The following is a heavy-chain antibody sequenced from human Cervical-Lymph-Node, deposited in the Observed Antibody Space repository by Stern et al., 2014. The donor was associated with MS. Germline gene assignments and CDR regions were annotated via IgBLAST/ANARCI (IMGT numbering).Heavy chain of an antibody. Sequence: LVESGAAVKKPGDTVKVSCKASGYTFTSYGISWVRPAPGQGIAWMCWISAYNCNTNYAQKLQGRVTMTTDTSTSTAYMELRSLRSDDTAVYYCARGLLGSENAFDIWGQGTMVTVSS. D-gene: IGHD2-15*01. J-gene: IGHJ3*02. CDR1: GYTFTSYG. CDR3: ARGLLGSENAFDI. CDR2: ISAYNCNT. V-gene: IGHV1-18*01.